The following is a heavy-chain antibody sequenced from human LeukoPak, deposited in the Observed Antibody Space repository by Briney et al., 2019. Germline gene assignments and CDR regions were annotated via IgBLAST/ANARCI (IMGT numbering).Heavy chain of an antibody. CDR1: GFTFSGSA. V-gene: IGHV3-73*01. CDR2: VRSKDNGYAT. CDR3: SRTSDAAWYFDL. Sequence: GGSLRLSCAASGFTFSGSAVHWVRQASGKGLEWVARVRSKDNGYATSYSASVRGRFTISRDDSKNMAYLQMDSLKTEDTVVYFCSRTSDAAWYFDLWGRGTLVTVSS. D-gene: IGHD6-25*01. J-gene: IGHJ2*01.